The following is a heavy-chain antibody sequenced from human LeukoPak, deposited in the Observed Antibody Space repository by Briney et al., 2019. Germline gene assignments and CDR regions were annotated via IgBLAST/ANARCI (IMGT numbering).Heavy chain of an antibody. V-gene: IGHV4-34*01. CDR1: GGSFSGYY. Sequence: SETLSLTCAVYGGSFSGYYWSWIRQPPGKGLEWIGEINHSGSTNYNPSLKSRVTISVDTSKNQFSLKLNSVTAADTAVYYCARVVRSPWYFDLWGRGTLVTVSS. CDR3: ARVVRSPWYFDL. J-gene: IGHJ2*01. CDR2: INHSGST.